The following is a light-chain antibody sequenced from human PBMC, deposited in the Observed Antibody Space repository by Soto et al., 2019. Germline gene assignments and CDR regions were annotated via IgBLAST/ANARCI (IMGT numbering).Light chain of an antibody. CDR1: SSDVGGYNY. V-gene: IGLV2-14*01. CDR3: TSHAGTINFPYI. Sequence: QSALTQPASVSGSPGQSITISCTGTSSDVGGYNYVSWYQQHPGKAPKLMIYEVSNRPSGVSNRFSASKSGNTAPLTISGLQAEDEADYYCTSHAGTINFPYIFGTGTKVTVL. CDR2: EVS. J-gene: IGLJ1*01.